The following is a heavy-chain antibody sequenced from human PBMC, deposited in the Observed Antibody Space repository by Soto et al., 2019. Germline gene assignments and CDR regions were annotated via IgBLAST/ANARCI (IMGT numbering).Heavy chain of an antibody. J-gene: IGHJ6*03. CDR2: ISSSSSYI. CDR1: GFTFSSYS. Sequence: GGSLRLSCAASGFTFSSYSMNWVRQAPGKGLEWVSSISSSSSYIYYADSVKGRFTISRDNAKNSLYLQMNSLRAEDTAVYYCARGVEAGSSSAFYYYYMDVWGKGTTVTVSS. V-gene: IGHV3-21*01. CDR3: ARGVEAGSSSAFYYYYMDV. D-gene: IGHD6-6*01.